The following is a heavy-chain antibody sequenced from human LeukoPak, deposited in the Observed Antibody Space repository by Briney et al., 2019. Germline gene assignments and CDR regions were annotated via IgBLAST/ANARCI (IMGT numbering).Heavy chain of an antibody. CDR2: ISGSGGST. V-gene: IGHV3-23*01. CDR1: GFTFSSYA. CDR3: ANQGWFGEIPLDY. J-gene: IGHJ4*02. D-gene: IGHD3-10*01. Sequence: GGSLRLSCAASGFTFSSYAMSWVRQAPGKGLEWVSAISGSGGSTYYADSVKGRFTISRDNSKSTLYLQMNSLRAEDTAVYYCANQGWFGEIPLDYWGQGTLVTVSS.